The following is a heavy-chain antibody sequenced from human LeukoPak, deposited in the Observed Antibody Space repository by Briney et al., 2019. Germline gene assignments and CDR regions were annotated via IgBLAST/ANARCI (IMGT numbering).Heavy chain of an antibody. Sequence: SETLSLTCTVSGGSISSYYWSWIRQPPGKGLEWIGYIYYSGSTNYNPSLKSRVTISVDTSKNQFSLKLSSVTAADTAVYYCARDLGSRGYPTDWFDPWGQGTLVTVSS. J-gene: IGHJ5*02. CDR1: GGSISSYY. V-gene: IGHV4-59*01. D-gene: IGHD6-25*01. CDR2: IYYSGST. CDR3: ARDLGSRGYPTDWFDP.